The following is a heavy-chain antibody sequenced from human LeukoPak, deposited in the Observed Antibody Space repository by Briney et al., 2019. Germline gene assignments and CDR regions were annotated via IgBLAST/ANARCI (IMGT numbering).Heavy chain of an antibody. CDR2: INPNSGGK. V-gene: IGHV1-2*02. D-gene: IGHD7-27*01. Sequence: ASVKVSCKASGYTFTGYYMLWVRQAPGQGLEWMGWINPNSGGKNYAQKFQGRVTMTRDTSISTAYMELSRLRSDGTAVYYCSRLGDYDDYWGQGTLVTVSS. J-gene: IGHJ4*02. CDR1: GYTFTGYY. CDR3: SRLGDYDDY.